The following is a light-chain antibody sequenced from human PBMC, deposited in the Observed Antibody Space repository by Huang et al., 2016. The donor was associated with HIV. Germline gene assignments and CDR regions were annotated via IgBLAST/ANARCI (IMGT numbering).Light chain of an antibody. Sequence: AIRMTQSPSSLSASTGDRVNITCRASQDISSYLAWYQQKPGKAPNLLIYAASTLQSGVPSRFSGSGSGTDFTRTISCLQSEDFATYYCQQYYSYPPLTFGGGTKVEIK. CDR1: QDISSY. V-gene: IGKV1-8*01. CDR3: QQYYSYPPLT. CDR2: AAS. J-gene: IGKJ4*01.